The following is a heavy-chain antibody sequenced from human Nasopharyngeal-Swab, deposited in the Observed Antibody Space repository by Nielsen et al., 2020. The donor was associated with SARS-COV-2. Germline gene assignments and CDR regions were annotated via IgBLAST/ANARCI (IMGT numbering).Heavy chain of an antibody. CDR3: ARDRSRFGGDMKTY. CDR2: ISTYNGKT. J-gene: IGHJ4*02. D-gene: IGHD3-16*01. Sequence: ASVKVSCKASGYTFTSYGISWVRQAPGQGLEWMGWISTYNGKTDYAQRLQGRVTMTTDTSTSTAYMELRSLRSDDTAVCYCARDRSRFGGDMKTYWGQGTLVTVSS. V-gene: IGHV1-18*01. CDR1: GYTFTSYG.